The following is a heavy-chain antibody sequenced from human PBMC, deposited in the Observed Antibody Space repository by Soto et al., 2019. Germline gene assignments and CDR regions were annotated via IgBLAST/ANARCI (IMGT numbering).Heavy chain of an antibody. CDR1: GLTFSGYG. CDR3: VTRPRGLQSSPPRLDS. Sequence: EVQLLESGGGLVQPGGSLRLSCAASGLTFSGYGMSWVRQAPGTGLEWVSAISGSGSTTYYADSVKGRFTISRDDSKNIRVQQMNSLRAEDTVVYYCVTRPRGLQSSPPRLDSWGQGALVTVSS. J-gene: IGHJ4*02. D-gene: IGHD4-4*01. CDR2: ISGSGSTT. V-gene: IGHV3-23*01.